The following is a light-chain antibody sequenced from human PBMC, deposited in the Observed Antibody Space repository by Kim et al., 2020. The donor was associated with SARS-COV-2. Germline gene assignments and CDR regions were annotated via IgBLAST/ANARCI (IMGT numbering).Light chain of an antibody. J-gene: IGLJ3*02. V-gene: IGLV3-19*01. CDR3: NSRDSSGNHWV. CDR2: GKN. CDR1: SLRSYY. Sequence: ALGQTVRITCQGDSLRSYYASWYQQKPGQAPVLVIYGKNNWPSGIPDRFSGSSSGNTASLTITGAQAEDEADYYCNSRDSSGNHWVFGGGTQLTVL.